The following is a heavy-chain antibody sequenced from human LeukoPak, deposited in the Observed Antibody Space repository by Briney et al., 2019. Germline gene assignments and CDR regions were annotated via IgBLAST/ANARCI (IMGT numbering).Heavy chain of an antibody. CDR1: GFTFSTYT. J-gene: IGHJ4*02. CDR2: VTLNGRSV. V-gene: IGHV3-48*01. D-gene: IGHD2-21*01. CDR3: AKFLPTHIVVANYYFDY. Sequence: GGSLRLSCAASGFTFSTYTLNWVRQAPGKGLEWLSYVTLNGRSVHYADSVKGRFTISRDNAKNTLYLQMNSLGAEDTAVYYCAKFLPTHIVVANYYFDYWGQGTLVTVSS.